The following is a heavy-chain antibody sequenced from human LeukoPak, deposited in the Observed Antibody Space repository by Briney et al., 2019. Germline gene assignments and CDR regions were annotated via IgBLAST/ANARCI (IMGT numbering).Heavy chain of an antibody. D-gene: IGHD3-22*01. Sequence: GGSLRLSXAASGFTFSSYGMHWVRQAPGKGLEWVSSITSSISYIYYADSVKGRFTIHNDNPKNSLYLQMNSLRAEDTGVYYCARGTYYYDSSGYYLFDYWGQGTLVTVSS. CDR3: ARGTYYYDSSGYYLFDY. J-gene: IGHJ4*02. CDR1: GFTFSSYG. V-gene: IGHV3-21*01. CDR2: ITSSISYI.